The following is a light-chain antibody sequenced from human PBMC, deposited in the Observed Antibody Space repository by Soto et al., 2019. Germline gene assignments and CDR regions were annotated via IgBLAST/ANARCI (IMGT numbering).Light chain of an antibody. J-gene: IGKJ1*01. CDR2: KAS. CDR1: QSISSW. V-gene: IGKV1-5*03. CDR3: QQYDNDSWT. Sequence: DIQMTQSPSTLSASVGDRVIITCRASQSISSWLAWYQQKPGKAPNLLIYKASTLKRGVPSRFSGSGSGTEFTLTISRLQPDDFATYYCQQYDNDSWTFGQGTKVEIK.